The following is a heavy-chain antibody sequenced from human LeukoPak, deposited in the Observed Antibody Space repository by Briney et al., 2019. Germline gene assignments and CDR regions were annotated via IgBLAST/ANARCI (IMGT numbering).Heavy chain of an antibody. J-gene: IGHJ4*02. CDR3: ARLEWEVLSFDY. Sequence: SETLSLTCTVSGGSISSYYWSWIRQPPGKGLEWIGYIYYSGSTNYNPSLKSRVTISVDTSKNQFSLKVSSVTAADTAVYYCARLEWEVLSFDYWGQGNLVTVSS. CDR1: GGSISSYY. V-gene: IGHV4-59*08. CDR2: IYYSGST. D-gene: IGHD1-26*01.